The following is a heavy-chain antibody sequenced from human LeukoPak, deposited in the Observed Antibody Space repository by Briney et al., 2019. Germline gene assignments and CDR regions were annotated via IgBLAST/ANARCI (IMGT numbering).Heavy chain of an antibody. CDR2: ISGGTNSA. V-gene: IGHV3-23*01. Sequence: PGGSLRLSCAASGFIVSDYALGWVRQSPGKGLEWVSSISGGTNSAYYADSVRGRFTISRDTSKNTMYLQMNSLRAEDTAVYYCAKDLGKWLYQVVTYFDYWGQGTLVTVSS. CDR3: AKDLGKWLYQVVTYFDY. CDR1: GFIVSDYA. J-gene: IGHJ4*02. D-gene: IGHD5-12*01.